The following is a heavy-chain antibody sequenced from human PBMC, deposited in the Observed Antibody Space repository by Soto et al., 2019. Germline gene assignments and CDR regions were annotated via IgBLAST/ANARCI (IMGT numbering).Heavy chain of an antibody. Sequence: GGSLRLSCAASGFTFSSYGMHWVRQAPGKGLEWVAVISYDGSNKYYADSVKGRFTISRDNSKNTLYLQMNSLRAEDTAVYYCAKDYYYGSVSLSKVDYWGQGTLVTVSS. D-gene: IGHD3-10*01. CDR1: GFTFSSYG. CDR3: AKDYYYGSVSLSKVDY. CDR2: ISYDGSNK. V-gene: IGHV3-30*18. J-gene: IGHJ4*02.